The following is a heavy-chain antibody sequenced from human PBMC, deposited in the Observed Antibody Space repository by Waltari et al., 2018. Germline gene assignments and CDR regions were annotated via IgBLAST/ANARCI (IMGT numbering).Heavy chain of an antibody. D-gene: IGHD3-22*01. CDR1: GFTFSSSW. Sequence: EVQLVESGGGLVQPGGSLRLSCAASGFTFSSSWMSCVRQAPGKGLEWVANIKQDGSEKYYVDAVKGRFTISRDNAKNSLYLQMNSLRAEDTAVYYCAREGLVVVTFDYWGQGTLVTVSS. CDR2: IKQDGSEK. J-gene: IGHJ4*02. CDR3: AREGLVVVTFDY. V-gene: IGHV3-7*01.